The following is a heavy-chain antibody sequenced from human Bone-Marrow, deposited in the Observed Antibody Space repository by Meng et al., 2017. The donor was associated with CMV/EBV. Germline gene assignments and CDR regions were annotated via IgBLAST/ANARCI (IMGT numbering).Heavy chain of an antibody. V-gene: IGHV3-48*03. CDR2: ISSSGSTI. CDR1: GFTFSSYE. CDR3: ARDRANDYGDINWFDP. D-gene: IGHD4-17*01. Sequence: GGSLRLSCAASGFTFSSYEMNWVRQAPGKGLEWVSYISSSGSTIYYADSVKGRFTIFRDNAKNSLYLQMNSLRAEDTAVYYCARDRANDYGDINWFDPWGQGTQVTGSS. J-gene: IGHJ5*02.